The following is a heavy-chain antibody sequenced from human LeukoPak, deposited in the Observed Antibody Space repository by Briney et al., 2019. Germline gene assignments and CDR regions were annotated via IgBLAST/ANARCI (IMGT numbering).Heavy chain of an antibody. J-gene: IGHJ4*02. V-gene: IGHV3-21*01. CDR1: GFTFSSYS. CDR2: ISSSSSYI. Sequence: GGSLRLSCAASGFTFSSYSMNWVRQAPGKGLEWVSSISSSSSYIYYAYSVEGRFTISRDNAKNSLYLQMNSLRAEDTAVYYCARTLFCSSTSCYKGDFDYWGQGTLVTVSS. CDR3: ARTLFCSSTSCYKGDFDY. D-gene: IGHD2-2*02.